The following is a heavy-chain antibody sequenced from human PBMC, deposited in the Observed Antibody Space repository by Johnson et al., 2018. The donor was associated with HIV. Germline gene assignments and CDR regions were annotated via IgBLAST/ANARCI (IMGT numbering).Heavy chain of an antibody. Sequence: QVQLVESGGGVVQPGRSLRLSCAASGFTFSSYGMHWVRQAPGKGLEWVAVISYDGSNKYYADSVKGRFTISRDNSKNTLYLQMNSLRAEDTAVYYCARAHLIFPKNAFDVWGQGAMVMVSS. CDR1: GFTFSSYG. D-gene: IGHD3-3*02. CDR2: ISYDGSNK. V-gene: IGHV3-30*03. J-gene: IGHJ3*01. CDR3: ARAHLIFPKNAFDV.